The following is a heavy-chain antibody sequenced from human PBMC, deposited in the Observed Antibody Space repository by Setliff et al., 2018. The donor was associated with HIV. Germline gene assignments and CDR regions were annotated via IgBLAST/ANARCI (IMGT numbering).Heavy chain of an antibody. CDR2: INHSGST. Sequence: SETLSLTWAVYGGSFSGYYWSWIRQPPGKGLEWIGEINHSGSTNYNPSLKSRVTISLDTSKNQFSLKLSSVTAADTAVFYCARVNFLGGSSTSCPVHYWGQGTLVTVSS. CDR1: GGSFSGYY. J-gene: IGHJ4*02. CDR3: ARVNFLGGSSTSCPVHY. D-gene: IGHD2-2*01. V-gene: IGHV4-34*01.